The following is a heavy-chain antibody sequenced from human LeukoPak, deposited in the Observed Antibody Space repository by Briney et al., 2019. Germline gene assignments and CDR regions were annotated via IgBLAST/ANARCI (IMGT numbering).Heavy chain of an antibody. Sequence: SETLSLTCTVSGGSISSYYWSWIRQPPGRGLEWIGYIYTSGSTNYNPSLKSRVTISVDTSKNQFSLKLSSVTAADTAVYYCARDSSGYYSYWGQGTLVTVSS. CDR3: ARDSSGYYSY. CDR2: IYTSGST. J-gene: IGHJ4*02. V-gene: IGHV4-4*09. D-gene: IGHD3-22*01. CDR1: GGSISSYY.